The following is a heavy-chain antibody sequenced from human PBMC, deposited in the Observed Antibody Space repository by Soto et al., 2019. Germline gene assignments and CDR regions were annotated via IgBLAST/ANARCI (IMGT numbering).Heavy chain of an antibody. V-gene: IGHV4-59*01. D-gene: IGHD2-21*02. Sequence: SETLSLTCTVSGGSISSYYWSWIRQPPGKGLEWIGYIYYSGSTNYNPSLKSRVTISVDTSKNQFSLKLSSVTAADTAVYYCARAYCGGDCYPQYWGQGTLVTVSS. CDR3: ARAYCGGDCYPQY. CDR1: GGSISSYY. CDR2: IYYSGST. J-gene: IGHJ4*02.